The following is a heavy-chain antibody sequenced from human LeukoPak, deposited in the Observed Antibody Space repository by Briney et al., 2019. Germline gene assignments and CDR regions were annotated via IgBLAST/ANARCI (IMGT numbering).Heavy chain of an antibody. Sequence: SETLSLTCTVSGGSISSYYWSWIRQPPGKGLEWIGYIYYSGSTNYNPSLKSRVTISVDTSKNQFSLKLSSVTAADTAVYYCVRQSMWNWYFDLWGRGTLVTVSS. CDR1: GGSISSYY. J-gene: IGHJ2*01. V-gene: IGHV4-59*01. D-gene: IGHD2-21*01. CDR2: IYYSGST. CDR3: VRQSMWNWYFDL.